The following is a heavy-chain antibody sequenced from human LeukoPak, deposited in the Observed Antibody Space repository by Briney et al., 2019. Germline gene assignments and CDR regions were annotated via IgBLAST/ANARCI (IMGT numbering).Heavy chain of an antibody. V-gene: IGHV3-64*01. CDR2: ISSNGGST. D-gene: IGHD4-17*01. CDR1: GFAFSDTW. J-gene: IGHJ6*03. Sequence: PGGSLRLSCAASGFAFSDTWMSWVRQAPGKGLEYVSAISSNGGSTYYANSVKGRFTISRDNSKNTLYLQMGSLRAEDMAVYYCARGGRMTTVTTWDEPYYYYYMDVWGKGTTVTVSS. CDR3: ARGGRMTTVTTWDEPYYYYYMDV.